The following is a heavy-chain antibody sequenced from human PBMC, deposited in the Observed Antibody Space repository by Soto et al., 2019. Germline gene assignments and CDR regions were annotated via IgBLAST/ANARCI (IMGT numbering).Heavy chain of an antibody. CDR2: IYWHDDK. D-gene: IGHD1-20*01. Sequence: QITLKESGPALLKPTQTLMLTCSFSGFSLDTTGMGVGWVRQAPGKALEWLANIYWHDDKRYNPSLEGRVTISKDTSKNQVVLTMTNMDPEDTGTYYCARAYNWNHMWGQGILVTVSS. CDR3: ARAYNWNHM. CDR1: GFSLDTTGMG. V-gene: IGHV2-5*01. J-gene: IGHJ4*02.